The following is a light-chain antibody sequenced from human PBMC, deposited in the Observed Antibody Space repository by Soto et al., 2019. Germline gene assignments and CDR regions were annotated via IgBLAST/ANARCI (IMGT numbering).Light chain of an antibody. CDR3: SSLTFSSTF. V-gene: IGLV2-14*03. CDR1: SSDIGANNY. Sequence: QSALTQPASVSGSPGQSITISCTGTSSDIGANNYVSWYQQHPGKAPKLMIYDVSDRAPGASSRFSGSKSGNTASLTISGLLPEDEADYYCSSLTFSSTFFGTGTKLTVL. J-gene: IGLJ1*01. CDR2: DVS.